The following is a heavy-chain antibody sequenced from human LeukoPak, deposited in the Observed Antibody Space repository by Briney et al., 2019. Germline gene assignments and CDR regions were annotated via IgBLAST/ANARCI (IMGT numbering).Heavy chain of an antibody. V-gene: IGHV4-59*01. Sequence: SETLSLTCTVSGGSISSYYWSWIRQPPGKGLEWIGYIYYSGSTNYNPSLKSRVTISVDTSKNQFPLKLSSVTAADTAVYYCARVGIAAGYNWFDPWGQGTLVTVSS. J-gene: IGHJ5*02. CDR1: GGSISSYY. CDR2: IYYSGST. CDR3: ARVGIAAGYNWFDP. D-gene: IGHD6-13*01.